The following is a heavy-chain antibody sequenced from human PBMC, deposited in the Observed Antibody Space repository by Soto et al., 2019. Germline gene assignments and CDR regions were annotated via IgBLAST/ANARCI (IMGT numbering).Heavy chain of an antibody. CDR2: IFSNDEK. D-gene: IGHD2-15*01. CDR1: GFSLSNARMG. CDR3: ARRYCSGGSCYSKWGGWFDP. V-gene: IGHV2-26*01. Sequence: AGPTLGNPTETLTLTCTVSGFSLSNARMGVSWIRQPPGKALEWLAHIFSNDEKSYSTSLKSRLTISKDTSKSQVVLTMTNMDPVDTATYYCARRYCSGGSCYSKWGGWFDPWGHGPLVTVSS. J-gene: IGHJ5*02.